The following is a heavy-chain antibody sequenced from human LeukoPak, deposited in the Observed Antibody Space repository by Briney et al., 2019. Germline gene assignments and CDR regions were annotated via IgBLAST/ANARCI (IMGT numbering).Heavy chain of an antibody. CDR2: ISTSSSYV. CDR1: GFMFSSYN. J-gene: IGHJ4*02. D-gene: IGHD6-19*01. CDR3: ARTPGIAVASYYFDH. Sequence: PGGSLRLSCGASGFMFSSYNMNWVRQAPGKGLEWVSCISTSSSYVYYADSVKGRFTISRDDAKNSLYLQMNSLRAGDTAVYYCARTPGIAVASYYFDHWGQGTLVTVSS. V-gene: IGHV3-21*01.